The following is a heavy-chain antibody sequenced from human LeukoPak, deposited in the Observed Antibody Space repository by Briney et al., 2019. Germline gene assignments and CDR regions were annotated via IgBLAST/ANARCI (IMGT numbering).Heavy chain of an antibody. CDR3: AKGGSGWYAEADY. D-gene: IGHD6-19*01. V-gene: IGHV3-23*01. J-gene: IGHJ4*02. CDR1: GFTLSSYA. CDR2: ISGSGGTT. Sequence: GGSLRLSCAASGFTLSSYAMSWVRQAPGKGLEWVSGISGSGGTTHYAGSVKGRFTISRDNSKNTLYLQMNSLRAEDTAVYHCAKGGSGWYAEADYWGQGTLVTVSS.